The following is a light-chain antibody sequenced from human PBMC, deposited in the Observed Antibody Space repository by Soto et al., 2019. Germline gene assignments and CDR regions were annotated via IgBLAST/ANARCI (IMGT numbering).Light chain of an antibody. J-gene: IGKJ1*01. CDR3: QHYNSYSEA. Sequence: DIQMTQSPSTLSGSVGDRVTITCRASQTIRSWLAWYQQKPGKAPKLLIYKASTLKSGVPSRFSGSGSGTEFTLTISSLQPDDCATYYCQHYNSYSEAFGQRTKVELK. V-gene: IGKV1-5*03. CDR2: KAS. CDR1: QTIRSW.